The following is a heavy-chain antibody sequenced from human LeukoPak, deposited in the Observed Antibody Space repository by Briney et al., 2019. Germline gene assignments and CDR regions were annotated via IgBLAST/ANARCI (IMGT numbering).Heavy chain of an antibody. Sequence: PGRSLRLSCAASGFTFDDYAMHWVRQAPGKGLEWVSGISWNSGSIGYADSVKGRFTISRDNAKNSLYLQMNSLRPEDTALYYRAKDKRSSSWSYFDYWGQGTLVTVSS. CDR3: AKDKRSSSWSYFDY. J-gene: IGHJ4*02. D-gene: IGHD6-13*01. CDR2: ISWNSGSI. CDR1: GFTFDDYA. V-gene: IGHV3-9*01.